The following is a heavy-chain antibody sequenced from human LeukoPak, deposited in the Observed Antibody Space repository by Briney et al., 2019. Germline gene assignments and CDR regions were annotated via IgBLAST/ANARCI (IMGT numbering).Heavy chain of an antibody. V-gene: IGHV1-8*01. J-gene: IGHJ3*02. Sequence: ASVKVSCRASGYTFTSYGITWVRRATGQGLEWMGWMNPNSGNTGYAQKFQGRVTITRNTSISTAYMELSSLRSEDTAVYYCARGSELDAFDIWGQGTMVTVSS. CDR1: GYTFTSYG. CDR2: MNPNSGNT. CDR3: ARGSELDAFDI.